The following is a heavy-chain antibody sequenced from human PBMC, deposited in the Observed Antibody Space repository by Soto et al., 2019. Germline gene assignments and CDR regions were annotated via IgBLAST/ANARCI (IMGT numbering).Heavy chain of an antibody. J-gene: IGHJ6*02. CDR2: IIPIFGTA. D-gene: IGHD2-8*01. Sequence: LVKGSCKASGGSFSCYAISWVRQAPGQGLEWMGGIIPIFGTASYAQKFQGRVTITADESTSTAYMELSSLRSEDTAVYYCARGYCTNGVCSRGNYYYYYGMDVWGQGTTVTVSS. CDR3: ARGYCTNGVCSRGNYYYYYGMDV. CDR1: GGSFSCYA. V-gene: IGHV1-69*01.